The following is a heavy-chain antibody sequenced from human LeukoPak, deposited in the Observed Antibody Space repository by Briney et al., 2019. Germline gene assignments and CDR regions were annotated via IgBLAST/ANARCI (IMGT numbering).Heavy chain of an antibody. CDR1: GFTFSIYG. CDR2: ISYDGSNK. D-gene: IGHD3-10*01. Sequence: GGSLRLSCAASGFTFSIYGIHWVRQAPGKGLEWVAVISYDGSNKYYADSVKGRFTISRDNSKNTLYLQMNSLRAEDTAVYYCAKESSLWFGGFDYWGQGTLVTVSS. CDR3: AKESSLWFGGFDY. V-gene: IGHV3-33*05. J-gene: IGHJ4*02.